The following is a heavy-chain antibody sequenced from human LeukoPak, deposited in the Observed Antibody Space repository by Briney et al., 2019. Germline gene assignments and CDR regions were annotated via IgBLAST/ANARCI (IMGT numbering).Heavy chain of an antibody. CDR2: IIPILGIA. V-gene: IGHV1-69*04. Sequence: ASVKVSFKASGGTFSSYAISWVRQAPGQGLEWMGRIIPILGIANYAQKFQGRVTITADKSTSTAYMELSSLRSEDTAVYYCARCDYYDSSGPLDYWGQGTLVTVSS. J-gene: IGHJ4*02. D-gene: IGHD3-22*01. CDR1: GGTFSSYA. CDR3: ARCDYYDSSGPLDY.